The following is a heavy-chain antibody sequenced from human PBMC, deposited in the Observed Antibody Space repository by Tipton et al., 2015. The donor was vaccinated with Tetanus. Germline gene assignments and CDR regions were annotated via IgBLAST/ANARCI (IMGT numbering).Heavy chain of an antibody. J-gene: IGHJ5*02. V-gene: IGHV4-34*01. CDR3: ARVQLSSSFLKYNWLDP. CDR2: INHSGNT. D-gene: IGHD3-3*02. Sequence: LRLSCAVYGASFSDYYWSWIRQAPGKGLEWIGEINHSGNTNHNPSLKSRLTMSVDTSNNLFSLKLTSVTAADTAVYYCARVQLSSSFLKYNWLDPWGQGTLVTVAS. CDR1: GASFSDYY.